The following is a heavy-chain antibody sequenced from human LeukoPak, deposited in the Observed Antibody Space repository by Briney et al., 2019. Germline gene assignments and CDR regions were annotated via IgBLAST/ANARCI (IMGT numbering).Heavy chain of an antibody. CDR1: GFTFSSYW. CDR3: ARDREEYSYGFSAFNY. CDR2: IKQDGSEK. D-gene: IGHD5-18*01. Sequence: GGSLRLSCAASGFTFSSYWMSWVRQAPGKGLEWVANIKQDGSEKYYVDSVKGRFTISRDNAKNSLYLQMNSLRAEDTALYYCARDREEYSYGFSAFNYWGQGTLVTVSS. J-gene: IGHJ4*02. V-gene: IGHV3-7*01.